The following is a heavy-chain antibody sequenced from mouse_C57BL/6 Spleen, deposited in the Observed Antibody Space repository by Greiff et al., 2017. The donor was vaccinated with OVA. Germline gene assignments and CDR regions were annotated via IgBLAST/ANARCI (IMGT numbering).Heavy chain of an antibody. J-gene: IGHJ3*01. V-gene: IGHV14-1*01. CDR2: IDPEDGDT. D-gene: IGHD1-1*01. Sequence: EVQLQQSGAELVRPGASVKLSCTASGFNIKDYYMHWVKQRPEQGLEWIGRIDPEDGDTEYAPKFQGKATMTADTSSNTAYLPLSSLTSEDTAVYYCTNPLPYDYGSSYPFAYWGQGTLVTVSA. CDR3: TNPLPYDYGSSYPFAY. CDR1: GFNIKDYY.